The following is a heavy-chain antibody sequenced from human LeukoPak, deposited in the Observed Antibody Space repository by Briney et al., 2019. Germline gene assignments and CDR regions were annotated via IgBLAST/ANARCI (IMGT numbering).Heavy chain of an antibody. J-gene: IGHJ4*02. V-gene: IGHV3-7*01. D-gene: IGHD5-12*01. Sequence: SGGSLRLSCAASGFTFSSYAMSWVRQAPGKGLEWVANIKQDGSEKYYVDSVKGRFTISRDNAKNSLYLQMNSLRAEDTAVYYCARDRVFDSGYELPYWGQGTLVTVSS. CDR1: GFTFSSYA. CDR3: ARDRVFDSGYELPY. CDR2: IKQDGSEK.